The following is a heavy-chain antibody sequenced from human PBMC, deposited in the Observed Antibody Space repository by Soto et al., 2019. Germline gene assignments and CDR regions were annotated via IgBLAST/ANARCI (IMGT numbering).Heavy chain of an antibody. Sequence: PGGSLRLSCAASGFTFSNYAMGWVRQAPGKGLAWVSSIGGSGGRPHYGDSVQGRFTISRDNSRNTLYLQMNSLRAEDTAVYYCSKIAEAVAASVYVYWGPGALLTV. CDR1: GFTFSNYA. V-gene: IGHV3-23*01. CDR3: SKIAEAVAASVYVY. CDR2: IGGSGGRP. J-gene: IGHJ4*02. D-gene: IGHD6-19*01.